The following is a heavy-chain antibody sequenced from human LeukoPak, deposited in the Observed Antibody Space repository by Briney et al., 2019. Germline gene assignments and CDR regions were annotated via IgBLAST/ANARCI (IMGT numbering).Heavy chain of an antibody. J-gene: IGHJ6*03. CDR3: AKGVGYSSGWYMDYYYMDV. Sequence: GGSLRLSCAASGFTFDDYAMHWVRQAPGKGLEWVSLISGDGGSTYYADSVKGRFTISRDNSKNSLYLQMNSLRTEETALYYCAKGVGYSSGWYMDYYYMDVWGKGTTVTVSS. CDR1: GFTFDDYA. V-gene: IGHV3-43*02. D-gene: IGHD6-19*01. CDR2: ISGDGGST.